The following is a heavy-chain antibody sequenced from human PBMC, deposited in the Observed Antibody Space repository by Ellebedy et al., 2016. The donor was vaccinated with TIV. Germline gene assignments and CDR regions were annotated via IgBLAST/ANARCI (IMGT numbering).Heavy chain of an antibody. CDR3: ARDLGSGTYTGGYFDY. D-gene: IGHD1-26*01. CDR1: GFTFSGYA. CDR2: ISYDGSDE. J-gene: IGHJ4*02. V-gene: IGHV3-30-3*01. Sequence: PGGSLRLSCAASGFTFSGYAMHWVRQAPGKGLEWVTVISYDGSDENYADSVKGRFTISRDNSKNTLYLQMNSLIAEDTAIYYCARDLGSGTYTGGYFDYWGQGTLVSVSS.